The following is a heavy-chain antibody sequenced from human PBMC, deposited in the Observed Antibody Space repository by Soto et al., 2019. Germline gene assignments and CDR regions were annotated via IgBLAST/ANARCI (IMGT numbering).Heavy chain of an antibody. V-gene: IGHV3-23*01. CDR2: ISCSGCIT. D-gene: IGHD4-17*01. J-gene: IGHJ4*02. CDR1: GFTFSSYA. Sequence: PGVSLRLSCSASGFTFSSYAMSSVRQPPGKGLEWVSAISCSGCITYYADSVKGRFTISRDNCKSTWYLQMNSLRAEETAVYYCAKDSRDYDGRYCECWGQGTMLTVSS. CDR3: AKDSRDYDGRYCEC.